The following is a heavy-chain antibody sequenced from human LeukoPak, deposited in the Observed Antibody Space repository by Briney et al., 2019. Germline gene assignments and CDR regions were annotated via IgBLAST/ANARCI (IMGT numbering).Heavy chain of an antibody. J-gene: IGHJ6*03. CDR2: IIPIFGTA. Sequence: AASVKVSCKASGGTFSSYAISWVRQAPGQGLEWMGGIIPIFGTANYAQKFQGRVTITTDESTSTAYMELSSLRSEGTAVYYCARAPHYDFYYYMDVWGKGTTVTVSS. CDR1: GGTFSSYA. V-gene: IGHV1-69*05. CDR3: ARAPHYDFYYYMDV.